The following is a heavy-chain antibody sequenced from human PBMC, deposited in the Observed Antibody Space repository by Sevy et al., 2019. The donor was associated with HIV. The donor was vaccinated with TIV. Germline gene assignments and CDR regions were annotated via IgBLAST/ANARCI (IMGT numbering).Heavy chain of an antibody. CDR3: ARRAYSGYDSGSKAGAFDY. Sequence: SETLSLTCSVSGAFISSATYYWTWIRQHPGKGLEWIGDISYSGSTYLNPSLKSRVTISLDTSKNQFSLKVSSVTAADTAIYYCARRAYSGYDSGSKAGAFDYWGQRTLVTVSS. CDR1: GAFISSATYY. J-gene: IGHJ4*02. CDR2: ISYSGST. D-gene: IGHD5-12*01. V-gene: IGHV4-31*03.